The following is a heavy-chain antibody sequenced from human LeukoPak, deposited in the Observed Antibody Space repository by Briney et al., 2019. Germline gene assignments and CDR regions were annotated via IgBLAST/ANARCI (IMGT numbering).Heavy chain of an antibody. CDR3: ARSSGAYRSFDY. CDR1: GGSISSYY. J-gene: IGHJ4*02. D-gene: IGHD1-26*01. Sequence: PSETLSLTCTVSGGSISSYYWRWIRRPPGKGLEWIGYIYYSGTTDYNPSLKSRVTISVDTSNNQFSLKVSSVTAADTAVYYCARSSGAYRSFDYWGQGTLVPVSS. V-gene: IGHV4-59*01. CDR2: IYYSGTT.